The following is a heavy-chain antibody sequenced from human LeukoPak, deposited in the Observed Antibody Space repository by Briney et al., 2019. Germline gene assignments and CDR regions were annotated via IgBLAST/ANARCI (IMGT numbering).Heavy chain of an antibody. D-gene: IGHD2-2*01. CDR1: GYSFTSYW. J-gene: IGHJ5*02. Sequence: GASLKISCQGSGYSFTSYWIGWVRQMPGKGLEWMGIIYPGDSDTRYSPSFQGQVTISADKSISTAYLQWSSLKASDTAMYYCARLYIVVVPAAIDGGFDPWGQGTLVTVSS. CDR2: IYPGDSDT. CDR3: ARLYIVVVPAAIDGGFDP. V-gene: IGHV5-51*01.